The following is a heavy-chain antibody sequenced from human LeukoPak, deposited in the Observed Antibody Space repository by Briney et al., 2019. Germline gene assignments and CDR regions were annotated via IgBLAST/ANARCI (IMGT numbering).Heavy chain of an antibody. D-gene: IGHD3-10*01. CDR2: ISSSSSYI. CDR1: GFTFSSYS. J-gene: IGHJ4*02. V-gene: IGHV3-21*01. Sequence: GGSLRLSCAASGFTFSSYSMNWVRRAPGKGLEWVSSISSSSSYIYYADSVKGRFTISRDNAKNSLYLQMNSLRAEDTAVHYCAREPLVRGVSFDYWGQGTLVTVSS. CDR3: AREPLVRGVSFDY.